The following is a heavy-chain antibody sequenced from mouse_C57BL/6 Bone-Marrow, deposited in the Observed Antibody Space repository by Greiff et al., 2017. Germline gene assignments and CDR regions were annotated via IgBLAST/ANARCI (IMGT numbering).Heavy chain of an antibody. V-gene: IGHV8-8*01. Sequence: QVTLTESGPGILQPSQTLSLTCSFSGFSLSTFGMGVGWIRQPSGKGLEWLAHIWWDDDKYYNPALKSRLTISTDTSKNQVFLKIANVDTADTATYYCARMKSLWDYFDYWGQGTTLTVSS. CDR1: GFSLSTFGMG. CDR2: IWWDDDK. D-gene: IGHD6-2*01. CDR3: ARMKSLWDYFDY. J-gene: IGHJ2*01.